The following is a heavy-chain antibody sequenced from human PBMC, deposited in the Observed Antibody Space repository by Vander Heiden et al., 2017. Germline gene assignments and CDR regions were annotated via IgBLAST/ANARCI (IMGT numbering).Heavy chain of an antibody. D-gene: IGHD3-22*01. J-gene: IGHJ4*02. V-gene: IGHV3-9*01. CDR3: AKDPGYYYDSSGYYHFDY. CDR2: ISWNSGSI. CDR1: GFTFDAYA. Sequence: EVQLVESGGGLVQPGRSLRLSCPASGFTFDAYAMHWVRQAPGKGLGWVSGISWNSGSIGYADSVKGRFTISRDNAKNSLYLQMNSLRAEDTALYYCAKDPGYYYDSSGYYHFDYWGQGTLVTVSS.